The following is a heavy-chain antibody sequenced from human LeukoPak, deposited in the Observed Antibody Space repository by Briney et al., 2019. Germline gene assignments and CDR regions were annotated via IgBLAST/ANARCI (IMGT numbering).Heavy chain of an antibody. CDR2: IHPNSGGT. CDR1: GYTFTGYY. V-gene: IGHV1-2*02. J-gene: IGHJ3*02. Sequence: GASVKISCKASGYTFTGYYMHWVRQAPGQGLEWMGWIHPNSGGTNYAQKFQGRVTMTRDTSISTAYMELSRLRSDDTAVYYCARGGSYPGPDAFDIWGQGTTVTVSS. CDR3: ARGGSYPGPDAFDI. D-gene: IGHD1-26*01.